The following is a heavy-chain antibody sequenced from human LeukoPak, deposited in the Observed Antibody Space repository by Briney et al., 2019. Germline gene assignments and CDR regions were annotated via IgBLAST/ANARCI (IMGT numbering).Heavy chain of an antibody. CDR2: MSSRSGII. V-gene: IGHV3-48*04. CDR1: GFTFSSYS. CDR3: AGGLLEAQGWLQWLGTVYSMDV. D-gene: IGHD5-24*01. Sequence: GGSLRLSCAASGFTFSSYSMNWIRQSPGKGLEWISYMSSRSGIIYYADSVKGRFTISRDNARNSLYLQMNSLRVDDTAVYYCAGGLLEAQGWLQWLGTVYSMDVWGQGTPVTVSS. J-gene: IGHJ6*02.